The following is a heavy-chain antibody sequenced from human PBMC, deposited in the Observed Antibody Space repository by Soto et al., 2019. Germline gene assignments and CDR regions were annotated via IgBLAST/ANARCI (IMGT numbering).Heavy chain of an antibody. CDR2: LSGSGGTT. V-gene: IGHV3-23*01. CDR3: AVYGYGVSAAAY. CDR1: GVTFSNYA. J-gene: IGHJ4*02. D-gene: IGHD4-17*01. Sequence: EVQLLESGGGLVQPGGSLRLSCTVSGVTFSNYAMNWVRQAPGKGLEWVSSLSGSGGTTYYADSVKGRFIISRDNSKNTLYLQLNSLRPEDTAVYYCAVYGYGVSAAAYWGQGTLVTVSS.